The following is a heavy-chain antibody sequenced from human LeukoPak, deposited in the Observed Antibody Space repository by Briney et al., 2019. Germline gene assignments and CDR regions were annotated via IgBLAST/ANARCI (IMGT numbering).Heavy chain of an antibody. Sequence: GGSLRLSCAASGFTFSVYWMSWVRQAPGKGLEWVANIKQDGSEKYYVDSVKGRFTISRDNAKNSLYLQMNSLRAEDTAVYYCARRAKVYSSSRYYFDYWGQGTLVTVSS. J-gene: IGHJ4*02. CDR3: ARRAKVYSSSRYYFDY. V-gene: IGHV3-7*01. CDR1: GFTFSVYW. CDR2: IKQDGSEK. D-gene: IGHD6-13*01.